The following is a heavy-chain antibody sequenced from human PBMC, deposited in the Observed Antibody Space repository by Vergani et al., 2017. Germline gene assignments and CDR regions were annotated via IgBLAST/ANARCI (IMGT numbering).Heavy chain of an antibody. Sequence: QVQLQQWGAGLLKPSETLSLTCAVYGGSFSGYYWSWIRQPPGKGLEWIGEINHSGSTNYNPSLKSRVTISVDTSKNQFSLKLISVTAADTAVYYCARVDIGWYQGYGMDVWGQGTTVTVSS. CDR3: ARVDIGWYQGYGMDV. D-gene: IGHD6-19*01. V-gene: IGHV4-34*01. CDR1: GGSFSGYY. CDR2: INHSGST. J-gene: IGHJ6*02.